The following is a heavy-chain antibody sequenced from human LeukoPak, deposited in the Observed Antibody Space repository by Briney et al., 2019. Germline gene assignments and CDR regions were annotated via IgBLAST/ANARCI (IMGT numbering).Heavy chain of an antibody. CDR1: GGSISSYY. CDR3: ARGYCSGGSCYLGGYYYYYGMDV. CDR2: IYYSGST. Sequence: PSETLSLTCTVSGGSISSYYWSWIRQPPGKGLEYIGYIYYSGSTNYNPSLKSRVTISVDTSKNQFSLKLSSVTAADTAVYYCARGYCSGGSCYLGGYYYYYGMDVWGQGTTVTVSS. J-gene: IGHJ6*02. D-gene: IGHD2-15*01. V-gene: IGHV4-59*01.